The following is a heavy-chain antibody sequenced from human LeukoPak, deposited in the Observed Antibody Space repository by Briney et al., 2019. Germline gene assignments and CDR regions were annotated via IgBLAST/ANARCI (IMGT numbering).Heavy chain of an antibody. J-gene: IGHJ4*02. CDR2: IGGLGSST. CDR3: ARDPGVVAFHYFDF. V-gene: IGHV3-23*01. D-gene: IGHD3-3*01. Sequence: PGGSLRLSCAASGFTFSSHAMAWVRQAPGKGLEWVSAIGGLGSSTYYGDSVKGRFTISRDNSMNTVYLQMDSLRVEDTAVYYCARDPGVVAFHYFDFWGQGTLITVSS. CDR1: GFTFSSHA.